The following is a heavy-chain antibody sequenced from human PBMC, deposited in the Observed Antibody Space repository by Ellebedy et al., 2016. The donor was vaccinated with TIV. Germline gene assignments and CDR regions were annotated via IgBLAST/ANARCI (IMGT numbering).Heavy chain of an antibody. Sequence: GESLKISCAASGFTVRSYAMGWVRQAPGKGLEWISVISDSGGATYYGAPLKGRFTTSRDNSNDMVHLQINSLRPDDTAVYYCAKDSGLSGWYFDYWGQGTLVTVSS. J-gene: IGHJ4*02. D-gene: IGHD6-19*01. V-gene: IGHV3-23*01. CDR2: ISDSGGAT. CDR1: GFTVRSYA. CDR3: AKDSGLSGWYFDY.